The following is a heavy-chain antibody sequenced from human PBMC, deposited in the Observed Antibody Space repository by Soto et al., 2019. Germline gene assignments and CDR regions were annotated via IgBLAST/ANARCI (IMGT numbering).Heavy chain of an antibody. D-gene: IGHD2-2*01. CDR1: GFTFSSYA. J-gene: IGHJ5*02. CDR3: ARDPQSTVFRVPWFGP. CDR2: ISGSGGAT. Sequence: EVQLLESGGGLVPPGGSLRLSCAASGFTFSSYAMTWVRQAPGKGLEWVSSISGSGGATYYADFARGRFTVSRDTSKSTLYFQRNSVRTEDTAVYYCARDPQSTVFRVPWFGPWGQGTLVAVCS. V-gene: IGHV3-23*01.